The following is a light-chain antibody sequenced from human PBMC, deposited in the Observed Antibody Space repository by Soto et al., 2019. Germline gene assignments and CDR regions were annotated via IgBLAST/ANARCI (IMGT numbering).Light chain of an antibody. J-gene: IGKJ1*01. Sequence: AIRMTQSPSSFSASTGDRVTITCRASQGISSYLAWYQQKPGKAPNLLIYAASTLQSGVTSRFSGSGSGTDFTLTISCLQSEDFATYYCQQYYSYPRTFGQGTKVDIK. CDR2: AAS. CDR3: QQYYSYPRT. CDR1: QGISSY. V-gene: IGKV1-8*01.